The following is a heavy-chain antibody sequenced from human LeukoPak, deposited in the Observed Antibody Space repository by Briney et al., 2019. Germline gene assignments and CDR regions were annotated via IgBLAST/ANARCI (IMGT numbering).Heavy chain of an antibody. D-gene: IGHD2-8*01. J-gene: IGHJ4*02. V-gene: IGHV6-1*01. CDR1: GDSVSSNSAA. CDR3: ARDEECGDCTKGGASFFDY. CDR2: TYYRSKWYN. Sequence: SQTLSLTCAISGDSVSSNSAAWNWIRQSPSRGLEWLGRTYYRSKWYNDYAVSVKSRITINPDTSKNQFSLQLNSVTPEDTAVYYCARDEECGDCTKGGASFFDYWGQGTLVTVSS.